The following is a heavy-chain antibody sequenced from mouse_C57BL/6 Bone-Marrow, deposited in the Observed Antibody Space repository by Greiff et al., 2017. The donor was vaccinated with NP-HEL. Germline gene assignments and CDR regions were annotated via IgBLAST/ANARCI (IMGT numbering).Heavy chain of an antibody. V-gene: IGHV1-69*01. CDR2: IDPSDSYT. CDR1: GYTFTSYW. Sequence: QVQLQQPGAELVMPGASVKLSCKASGYTFTSYWMHWVKQRPGQGLEWIGEIDPSDSYTNYNQQFKGKSTLTVDKSSSTAYMQLSSLTSEDSAVYYCARREGTTVVARYWYFDVWGTGTTVTVSS. J-gene: IGHJ1*03. D-gene: IGHD1-1*01. CDR3: ARREGTTVVARYWYFDV.